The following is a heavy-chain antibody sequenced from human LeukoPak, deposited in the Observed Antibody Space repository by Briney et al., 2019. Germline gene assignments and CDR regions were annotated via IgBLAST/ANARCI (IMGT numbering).Heavy chain of an antibody. D-gene: IGHD3-22*01. V-gene: IGHV1-2*02. CDR1: GYTFTGYY. CDR3: ARGVPYYYDSSGLDY. Sequence: ASVKVSCKASGYTFTGYYMHWVRQAPGQGLEWMGWINPNSGGTNYAQKFQGRITMTRDTSISTAYMELSRLRSDDTAVYYCARGVPYYYDSSGLDYWGQGTLVTVSS. J-gene: IGHJ4*02. CDR2: INPNSGGT.